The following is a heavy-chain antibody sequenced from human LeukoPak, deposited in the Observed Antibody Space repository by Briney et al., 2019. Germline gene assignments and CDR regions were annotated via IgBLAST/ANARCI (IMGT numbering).Heavy chain of an antibody. CDR1: GFTFTSSS. V-gene: IGHV1-58*02. J-gene: IGHJ4*02. CDR2: IAVGSGNT. D-gene: IGHD4-17*01. CDR3: ARIGTVTTFDY. Sequence: SVKVSCKASGFTFTSSSMQWVRQARGQRLEWIGWIAVGSGNTNYAQKFQGRVTITRDMSTSTAYMELSSLRSEDTAVYYCARIGTVTTFDYWGQGTLVTVSS.